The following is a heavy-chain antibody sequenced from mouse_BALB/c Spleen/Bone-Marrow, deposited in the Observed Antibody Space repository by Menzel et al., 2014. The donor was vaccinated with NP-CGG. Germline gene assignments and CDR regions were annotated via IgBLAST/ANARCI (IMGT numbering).Heavy chain of an antibody. Sequence: QVQLQQSGAELVKPGAPVKLSCKASGYTFTSYWMNWIKQRPGRGLEWIGRIDPSDSETHYNQKFKDKATLTVDKSSSTAYIQPSSLTSEDSAVYYCARDRFCSGNYEFVYWGQGTLVTVSA. CDR3: ARDRFCSGNYEFVY. V-gene: IGHV1-69*02. CDR1: GYTFTSYW. CDR2: IDPSDSET. J-gene: IGHJ3*01. D-gene: IGHD2-1*01.